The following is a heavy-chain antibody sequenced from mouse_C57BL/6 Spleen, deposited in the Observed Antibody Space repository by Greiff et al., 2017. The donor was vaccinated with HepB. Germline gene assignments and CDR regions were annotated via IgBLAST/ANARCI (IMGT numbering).Heavy chain of an antibody. Sequence: EVQLVESGGGLVQPGGSMKLSCVASGFTFSNYWMNWVRQSPEKGLEWVAQIRLKSDNYATHYAESVKGRFTISRDDSKSSVYLQMNNLRAEDTGIYYCTYYYGPPRVMDYWGQGTSVTVSS. J-gene: IGHJ4*01. CDR2: IRLKSDNYAT. V-gene: IGHV6-3*01. D-gene: IGHD1-1*01. CDR3: TYYYGPPRVMDY. CDR1: GFTFSNYW.